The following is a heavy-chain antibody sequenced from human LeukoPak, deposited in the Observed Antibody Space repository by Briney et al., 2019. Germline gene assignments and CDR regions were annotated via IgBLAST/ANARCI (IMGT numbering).Heavy chain of an antibody. CDR2: INPSGGST. CDR3: ARTPYDSSGYYSFDY. V-gene: IGHV1-46*01. CDR1: GYTFTSYY. D-gene: IGHD3-22*01. J-gene: IGHJ4*02. Sequence: ASVKVSFTASGYTFTSYYMHWVRQAPGQGLEWMGIINPSGGSTSYAQKFQGRVTMTRDTSTSTVYMELSSLRSEDTAVYYCARTPYDSSGYYSFDYWGQGTLVTVSS.